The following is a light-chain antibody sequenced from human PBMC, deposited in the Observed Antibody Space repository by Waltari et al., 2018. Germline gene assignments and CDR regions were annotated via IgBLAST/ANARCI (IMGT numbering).Light chain of an antibody. Sequence: QSALPQPRSVSGSPGQSVTISCPGTSSDVGGYNYVSWYQQHPGKAPKLMIYDVNKRPSGVPDRFSGSKSGNTASLTISGLQAEDEADFYCCSYAGSYILVFGGGTKLTVL. CDR2: DVN. V-gene: IGLV2-11*01. J-gene: IGLJ2*01. CDR3: CSYAGSYILV. CDR1: SSDVGGYNY.